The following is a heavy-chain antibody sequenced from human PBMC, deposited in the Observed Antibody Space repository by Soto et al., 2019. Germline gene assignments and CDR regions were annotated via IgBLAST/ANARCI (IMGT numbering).Heavy chain of an antibody. V-gene: IGHV4-39*01. CDR1: GGSISSSSYY. D-gene: IGHD2-15*01. Sequence: QLQLQESGPGLVKPSETLSLTCTVSGGSISSSSYYWGWIRQPPGKGLEWIGSIYYSGSTYYNPSLTSRVTLSVDTSKNQFSLTLRSVTAADTVVYCCARHTPAISISDHWGQGTLVTVSS. CDR2: IYYSGST. CDR3: ARHTPAISISDH. J-gene: IGHJ4*02.